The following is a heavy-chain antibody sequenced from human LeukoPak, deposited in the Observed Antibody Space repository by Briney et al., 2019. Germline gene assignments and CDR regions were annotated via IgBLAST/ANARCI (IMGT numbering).Heavy chain of an antibody. CDR1: GFTFSSYW. J-gene: IGHJ4*02. CDR2: IKRDGSEK. D-gene: IGHD3-10*01. CDR3: ARTPAGWFGELLEGFFDY. Sequence: PGGSLRLSCAASGFTFSSYWMSWVRQAPGKGLEWVANIKRDGSEKYYVDSVKGRFTISRDNAKNSLYLQMNSLRAEDTAVYYCARTPAGWFGELLEGFFDYWGQGTLVTVSS. V-gene: IGHV3-7*03.